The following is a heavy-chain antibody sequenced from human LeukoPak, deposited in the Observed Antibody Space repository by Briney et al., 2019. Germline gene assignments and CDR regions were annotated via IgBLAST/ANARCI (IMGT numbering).Heavy chain of an antibody. CDR2: IKSDGSST. CDR1: GFTFSSSW. CDR3: ASSLASCGGDCHAAFDY. V-gene: IGHV3-74*01. D-gene: IGHD2-21*02. J-gene: IGHJ4*02. Sequence: GGSLRLSCAASGFTFSSSWMHWVRQAPGKGLVWVSRIKSDGSSTVYADFVKGRFTISRDNIKNTLFLQMNSLRAEDTAVYYCASSLASCGGDCHAAFDYWGQGTLVTVSS.